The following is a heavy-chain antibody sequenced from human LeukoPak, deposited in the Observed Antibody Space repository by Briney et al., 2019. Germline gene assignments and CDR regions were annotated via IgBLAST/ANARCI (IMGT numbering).Heavy chain of an antibody. CDR1: GFTFSSYG. CDR3: AKAPVTTCRGAYCYPFDY. V-gene: IGHV3-30*18. CDR2: ISYDGSNK. J-gene: IGHJ4*02. D-gene: IGHD2-21*01. Sequence: PGRSLRLSCAASGFTFSSYGMHWVRQAPGKGLEWVAVISYDGSNKYYADSVKGRFTISRDNSKNTLYLQMNRLRPEDAAVYYCAKAPVTTCRGAYCYPFDYWGQGTLVTVSS.